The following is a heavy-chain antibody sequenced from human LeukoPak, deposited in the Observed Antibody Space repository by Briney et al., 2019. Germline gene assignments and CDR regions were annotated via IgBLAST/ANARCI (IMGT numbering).Heavy chain of an antibody. Sequence: ASVKVSCKASGGTFSSYAISWVRQAPGQGLEWMGGIIPIFGTANYAQRFQGRVTITADESTGTAYMELSGLRSEDTAVYYCARDYDVLTAYPPTQLFDPWGQGTLVTVSS. V-gene: IGHV1-69*13. D-gene: IGHD3-9*01. CDR3: ARDYDVLTAYPPTQLFDP. CDR2: IIPIFGTA. J-gene: IGHJ5*02. CDR1: GGTFSSYA.